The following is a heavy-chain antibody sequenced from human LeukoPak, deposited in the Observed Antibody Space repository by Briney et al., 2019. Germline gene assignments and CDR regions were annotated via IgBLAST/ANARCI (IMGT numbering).Heavy chain of an antibody. D-gene: IGHD3-3*01. Sequence: GGSLRLSCAASGFTFSDYAMTWVRQAPGKGLEWVAFIPYDGRSQYFADSVKGRFTISRDISKNTLHLQMNSLRTEDTAVYYCAKDGTIFGVTYLDSWGQGTLVTVSS. V-gene: IGHV3-30*02. J-gene: IGHJ4*02. CDR3: AKDGTIFGVTYLDS. CDR1: GFTFSDYA. CDR2: IPYDGRSQ.